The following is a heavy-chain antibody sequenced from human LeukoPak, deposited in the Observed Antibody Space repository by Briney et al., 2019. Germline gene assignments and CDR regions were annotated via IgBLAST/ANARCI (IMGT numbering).Heavy chain of an antibody. V-gene: IGHV4-39*07. CDR1: GVSFTKTTDYY. J-gene: IGHJ6*02. Sequence: SETLSLTCTVSGVSFTKTTDYYWGWIRQPPGKGLEWIGSIYYSGSTYYNPSLKSRVTISVDTSKNQFSLKLSSVTAADTAVYYCHVPGGPYYYYGMDVWGQGTTVTVSS. CDR2: IYYSGST. D-gene: IGHD2-2*01. CDR3: HVPGGPYYYYGMDV.